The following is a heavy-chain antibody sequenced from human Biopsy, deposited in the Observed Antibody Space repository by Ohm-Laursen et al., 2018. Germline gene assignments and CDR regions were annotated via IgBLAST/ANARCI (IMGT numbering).Heavy chain of an antibody. V-gene: IGHV4-59*01. J-gene: IGHJ2*01. Sequence: SETLSLTCTVSGDSISSYYWSWIRQPPGKGLQWIGCVYYTGSTDYNPSLQSRVTISVDTSKNHFSLRLRSVTPADTAIYYCARDRGYYSDRTVPGCFDLWGRGTLVTVSS. CDR3: ARDRGYYSDRTVPGCFDL. CDR1: GDSISSYY. D-gene: IGHD3-22*01. CDR2: VYYTGST.